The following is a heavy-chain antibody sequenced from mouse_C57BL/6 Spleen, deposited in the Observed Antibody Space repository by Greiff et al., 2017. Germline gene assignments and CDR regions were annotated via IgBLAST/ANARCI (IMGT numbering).Heavy chain of an antibody. CDR1: GYTFTSYW. Sequence: QVQLQQPGAELVRPGSSVKLSCKASGYTFTSYWMHWVKQRPIQGLEWIGNIDPSDSETHYNQKFKDKATLTVDKSSSTAYMQLSSLTSEDSAVYYCARDGYEYYARAYWGQGTSVTVAA. CDR3: ARDGYEYYARAY. D-gene: IGHD2-2*01. V-gene: IGHV1-52*01. J-gene: IGHJ4*01. CDR2: IDPSDSET.